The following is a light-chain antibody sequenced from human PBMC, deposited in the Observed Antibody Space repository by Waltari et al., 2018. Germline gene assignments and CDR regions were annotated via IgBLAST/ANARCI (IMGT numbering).Light chain of an antibody. CDR1: RSVTNY. CDR3: QQRSNWPRT. V-gene: IGKV3-11*01. J-gene: IGKJ1*01. CDR2: SAS. Sequence: EIVLTQSPDTLSLSPGERATLSCRASRSVTNYLAWYQQKPGQAPRVLIYSASNRATGVPARFSGSGSGTDFTLTISSLEPEDFAVYYCQQRSNWPRTFGQGTKVEVK.